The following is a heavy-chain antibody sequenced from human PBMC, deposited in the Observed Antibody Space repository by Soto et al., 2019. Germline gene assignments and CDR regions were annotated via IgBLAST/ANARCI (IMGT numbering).Heavy chain of an antibody. V-gene: IGHV1-3*01. CDR1: GYTFTSYA. CDR3: ARERGHCITMVLGWFDP. D-gene: IGHD3-10*01. CDR2: INAGNGNT. J-gene: IGHJ5*02. Sequence: QVQLVQSGAEVKKPGASVKVSCKASGYTFTSYAMHWVCQAPGQRLEWMGWINAGNGNTKYSQKFQGRVTITRDTSASTAYMELSSLRSEDTAVYYCARERGHCITMVLGWFDPWGQGTLVTVSS.